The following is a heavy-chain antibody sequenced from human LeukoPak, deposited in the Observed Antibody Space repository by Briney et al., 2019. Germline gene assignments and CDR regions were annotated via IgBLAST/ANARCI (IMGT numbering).Heavy chain of an antibody. J-gene: IGHJ6*04. Sequence: SVKVSCKASGGTFSSYAISWVRQAPGQGLEWMGGIIPIFGTANYAQKFQGRVTITADKSTSTAYMELSSLRSEDTAVYYCARAVLDDILTGIQVDYYGMDVRGKGTTVTVSS. CDR3: ARAVLDDILTGIQVDYYGMDV. CDR1: GGTFSSYA. CDR2: IIPIFGTA. V-gene: IGHV1-69*06. D-gene: IGHD3-9*01.